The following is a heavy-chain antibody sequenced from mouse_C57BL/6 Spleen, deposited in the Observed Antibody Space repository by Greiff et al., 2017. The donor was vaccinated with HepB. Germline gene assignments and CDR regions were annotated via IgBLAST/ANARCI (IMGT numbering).Heavy chain of an antibody. CDR1: GFTFSSYG. J-gene: IGHJ3*01. V-gene: IGHV5-6*01. Sequence: VQLKESGGDLVKPGGSLKLSCAASGFTFSSYGMSWVRQTPDKRLEWVATISSGGSYTYYPDSVKGRFTISRDNAKNTLYLQMSSLKSEDTAMYYCARPLLYDGYPAWFAYWGQGTLVTVSA. D-gene: IGHD2-3*01. CDR3: ARPLLYDGYPAWFAY. CDR2: ISSGGSYT.